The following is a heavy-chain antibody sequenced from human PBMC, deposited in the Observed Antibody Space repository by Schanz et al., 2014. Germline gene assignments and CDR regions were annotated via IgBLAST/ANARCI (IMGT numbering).Heavy chain of an antibody. CDR1: GFGFDDYA. CDR2: VSHDGFTK. D-gene: IGHD2-2*01. V-gene: IGHV3-30*04. Sequence: VQLVESGGGVVRPGGSLRLSCAASGFGFDDYAMSWVRQAPGKGLEWVSIVSHDGFTKHYADSVRGRFTLSRDNAKNLLYLQMNGLRAEDTAVYFCARDLSSLIQGDVWGKGTTVTVSS. CDR3: ARDLSSLIQGDV. J-gene: IGHJ6*04.